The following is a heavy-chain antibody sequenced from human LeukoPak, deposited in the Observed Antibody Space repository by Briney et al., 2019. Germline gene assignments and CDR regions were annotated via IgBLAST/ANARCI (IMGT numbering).Heavy chain of an antibody. Sequence: ASVKVSCKASGYTFTGYYMHWVRQAPGQGLEWMGWINSNSGGTNYAQKFQGRVTMTRNTSISTAYMELSRLRSDDTAVYYCARDMYYDFWSGYSNWFDPWGQGTLVTVSS. D-gene: IGHD3-3*01. CDR1: GYTFTGYY. J-gene: IGHJ5*02. V-gene: IGHV1-2*02. CDR2: INSNSGGT. CDR3: ARDMYYDFWSGYSNWFDP.